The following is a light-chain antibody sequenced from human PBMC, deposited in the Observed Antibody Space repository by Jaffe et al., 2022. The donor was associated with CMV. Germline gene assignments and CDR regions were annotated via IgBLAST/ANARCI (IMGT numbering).Light chain of an antibody. J-gene: IGKJ4*01. CDR2: WAS. CDR1: QSLLYSSNNKNY. CDR3: QQYYSNPPT. V-gene: IGKV4-1*01. Sequence: DIVMTQSPDSLAVSLGERATINCKSSQSLLYSSNNKNYLTWYQQKPGQPPKLLIYWASTREFGVPDRFSGSGSGTDFTLTISSLQAEDVAVYYCQQYYSNPPTFGGGTKVEIK.